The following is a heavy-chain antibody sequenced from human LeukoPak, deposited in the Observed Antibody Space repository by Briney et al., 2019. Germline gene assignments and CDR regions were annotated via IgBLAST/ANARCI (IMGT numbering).Heavy chain of an antibody. CDR1: GFTFSNNG. J-gene: IGHJ4*02. V-gene: IGHV3-23*01. D-gene: IGHD2-8*01. CDR3: KKGLNWPER. Sequence: GGSLRLSCVVSGFTFSNNGMSWVRQAPGKGLEWVSGLSGSGSSVYYADSVRGRLTISRDNSRNTLYLQLDSLRADDTAVYYCKKGLNWPERWGQGTLVTVSS. CDR2: LSGSGSSV.